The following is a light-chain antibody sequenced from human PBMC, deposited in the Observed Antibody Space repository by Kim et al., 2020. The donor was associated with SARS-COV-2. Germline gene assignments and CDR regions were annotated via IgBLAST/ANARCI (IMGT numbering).Light chain of an antibody. Sequence: LGQTVRITCRGDSLRSYYASWYQQNPGQAPVLVIYGKNNRPSGIPDRFSGSSSGNTASLTITGAQAEDEADYYCNSRDSSGNHWVFGGGTKLTVL. CDR1: SLRSYY. V-gene: IGLV3-19*01. J-gene: IGLJ3*02. CDR2: GKN. CDR3: NSRDSSGNHWV.